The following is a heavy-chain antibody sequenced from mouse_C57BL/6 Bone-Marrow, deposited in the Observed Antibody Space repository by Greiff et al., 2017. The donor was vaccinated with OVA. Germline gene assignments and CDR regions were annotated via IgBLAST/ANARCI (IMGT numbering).Heavy chain of an antibody. Sequence: LQESGAELARPGASVKMSCKASGYTFTSYTMHWVKQRPGQGLEWIGYINPSSGYTKYNQKFKDKATLTADKSSSTAYMQLSSLTSEDSAVYYCARGDGSSYGYFDYWGQGTTLTVSS. D-gene: IGHD1-1*01. CDR3: ARGDGSSYGYFDY. CDR2: INPSSGYT. V-gene: IGHV1-4*01. CDR1: GYTFTSYT. J-gene: IGHJ2*01.